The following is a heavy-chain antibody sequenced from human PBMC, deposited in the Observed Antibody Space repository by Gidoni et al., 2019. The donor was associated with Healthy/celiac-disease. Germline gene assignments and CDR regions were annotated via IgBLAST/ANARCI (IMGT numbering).Heavy chain of an antibody. J-gene: IGHJ3*02. V-gene: IGHV3-7*03. Sequence: EVQLVESGGGLVQPGGALRLSCAASGFTCSSYWMGWVRQAPGKGLEWVANIKQDGSEKYYVDSVKGRFTISRDNAKNSLYLQMNSLRAEDTAVYYCARVPNYYDSSGYYYVKAFDIWGQGTMVTVSS. D-gene: IGHD3-22*01. CDR1: GFTCSSYW. CDR2: IKQDGSEK. CDR3: ARVPNYYDSSGYYYVKAFDI.